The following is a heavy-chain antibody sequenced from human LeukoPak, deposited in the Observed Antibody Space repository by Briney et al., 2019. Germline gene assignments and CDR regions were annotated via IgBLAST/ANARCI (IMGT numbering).Heavy chain of an antibody. D-gene: IGHD2-8*02. J-gene: IGHJ4*02. CDR3: ARSGPHDVQVETRNFDY. CDR2: ISSSGSTI. CDR1: GFTFTDYY. Sequence: PGGSLRLSCAASGFTFTDYYMSWIRQAPGKGLEWLSYISSSGSTIYYADSVKGRFTISRDNAKNSLYQQMNSLRVEDTAVYYCARSGPHDVQVETRNFDYWGQGTLVIVSS. V-gene: IGHV3-11*04.